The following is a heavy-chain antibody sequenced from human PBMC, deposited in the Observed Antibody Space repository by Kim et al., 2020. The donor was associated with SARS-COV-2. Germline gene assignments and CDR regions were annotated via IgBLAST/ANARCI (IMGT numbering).Heavy chain of an antibody. V-gene: IGHV1-18*01. D-gene: IGHD5-12*01. J-gene: IGHJ5*02. CDR3: ARMLGRVATPP. Sequence: NYAQKLQGRVTMTTDTSTSTAYMELRSLRSDDTAVYYCARMLGRVATPPWGQGTLVTVSS.